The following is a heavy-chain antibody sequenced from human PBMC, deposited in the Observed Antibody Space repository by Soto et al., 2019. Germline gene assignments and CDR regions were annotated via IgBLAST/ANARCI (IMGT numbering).Heavy chain of an antibody. J-gene: IGHJ6*03. D-gene: IGHD2-15*01. Sequence: GGSLRLSCAASGFTFSSYGMHWVRQAPGKGLEWVADISDDGSNKYYTDSVKGRFTISRDKAKNSLYLQMNSLRAEDTAVYYCARDPRYCSGGDCYSSYYYYYMDVWGKGTTVTVSS. CDR1: GFTFSSYG. CDR3: ARDPRYCSGGDCYSSYYYYYMDV. CDR2: ISDDGSNK. V-gene: IGHV3-33*08.